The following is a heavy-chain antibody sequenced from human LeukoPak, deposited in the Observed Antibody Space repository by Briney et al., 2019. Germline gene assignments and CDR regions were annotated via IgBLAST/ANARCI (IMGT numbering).Heavy chain of an antibody. CDR3: AGSQWLVPYYFDY. V-gene: IGHV4-59*01. Sequence: SETLSLTCAVSGVSISSYYWSWIRQPPGEGLEWIGYIYYSGSTNYNPSLKSRVTISVDTSKSQFSLKLSSVTAADTAVYYCAGSQWLVPYYFDYWGQGTLVTVSS. CDR1: GVSISSYY. D-gene: IGHD6-19*01. CDR2: IYYSGST. J-gene: IGHJ4*02.